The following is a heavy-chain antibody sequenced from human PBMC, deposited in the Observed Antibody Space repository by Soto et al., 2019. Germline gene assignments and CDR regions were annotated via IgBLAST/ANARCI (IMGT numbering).Heavy chain of an antibody. J-gene: IGHJ4*02. CDR3: ARGSGGSGG. CDR1: GFTFSSYA. CDR2: ISYDGSNK. Sequence: QVQLVESGGGVVQPGRSLRLSCAASGFTFSSYAMHWVRQAPGKGLEWVAVISYDGSNKYYADSVKGRFTISRDNSKNTLYLQMNSLRAEDTAVYYCARGSGGSGGWGQGTLVTVSS. V-gene: IGHV3-30-3*01. D-gene: IGHD3-10*01.